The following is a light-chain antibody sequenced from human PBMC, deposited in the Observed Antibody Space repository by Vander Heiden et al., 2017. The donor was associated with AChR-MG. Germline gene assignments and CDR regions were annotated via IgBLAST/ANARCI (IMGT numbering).Light chain of an antibody. CDR2: YDS. Sequence: SYVLPQPPSVSVAPGNTARITCGGNNIGSKSVHWYQQKPGQAPVLVIYYDSDRPSGIPERFSGSNSGNTATLTISRVEAGDEADYYCQVWDSSSDHVVFGGGTKLTVL. CDR3: QVWDSSSDHVV. J-gene: IGLJ2*01. V-gene: IGLV3-21*04. CDR1: NIGSKS.